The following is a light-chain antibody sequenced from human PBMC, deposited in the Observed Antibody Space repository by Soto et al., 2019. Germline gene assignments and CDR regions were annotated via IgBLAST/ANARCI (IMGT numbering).Light chain of an antibody. V-gene: IGKV2-28*01. CDR2: LGS. CDR3: QQYYSTPS. Sequence: DIVMTQSPLSLPVTPGEPASISCRSSQSLLHSNGYNYLDWYLQKPGQSPQLLIYLGSNRASGVPDRFSGSGSGTDFTLTISSLQAEDVAVYYCQQYYSTPSFGGGTKVDIK. CDR1: QSLLHSNGYNY. J-gene: IGKJ4*01.